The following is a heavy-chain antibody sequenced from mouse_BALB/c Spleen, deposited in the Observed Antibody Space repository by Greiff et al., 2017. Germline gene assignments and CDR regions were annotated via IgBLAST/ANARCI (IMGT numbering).Heavy chain of an antibody. J-gene: IGHJ4*01. Sequence: QVQLQQSGAELMKPGASVKISCKATGYTFSSYWIEWVKQRPGHGLEWIGEILPGSGSTNYNEKFKGKATFTADTSSNTAYMQLSSLTSEDSAVYYCARGYYGYDDYAMDYWGQGTSVTVSS. V-gene: IGHV1-9*01. CDR2: ILPGSGST. D-gene: IGHD2-2*01. CDR3: ARGYYGYDDYAMDY. CDR1: GYTFSSYW.